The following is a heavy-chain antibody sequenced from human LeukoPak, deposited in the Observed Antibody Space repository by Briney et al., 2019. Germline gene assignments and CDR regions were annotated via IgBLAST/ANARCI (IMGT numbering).Heavy chain of an antibody. CDR3: AKAPVTTCRGAFCYPFDY. CDR1: GFTFSSYA. J-gene: IGHJ4*02. D-gene: IGHD2-15*01. Sequence: GGSLRLSCAASGFTFSSYAMSWVRQAPGKGLEWVSGISGSGSSTNYADSVKGRFTISRDNSKNTLYLQMNSLRAEDAAVYYCAKAPVTTCRGAFCYPFDYWGLGTLVTVSS. V-gene: IGHV3-23*01. CDR2: ISGSGSST.